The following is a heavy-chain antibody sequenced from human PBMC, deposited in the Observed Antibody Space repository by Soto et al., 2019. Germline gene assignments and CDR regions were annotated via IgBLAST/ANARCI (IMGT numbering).Heavy chain of an antibody. CDR1: GYSFSNYW. CDR3: ASSVVVPSTMNYFDY. CDR2: IFPADSDT. V-gene: IGHV5-51*01. D-gene: IGHD2-15*01. J-gene: IGHJ4*02. Sequence: EVQLVQSGAEVKKPGESLKISCKGSGYSFSNYWIAWVRQMPGKGLEWMGIIFPADSDTKYSPSFQGQVTISAVKSISTAYLQWSSLKASDTAMYYCASSVVVPSTMNYFDYWGQGSLVTVSS.